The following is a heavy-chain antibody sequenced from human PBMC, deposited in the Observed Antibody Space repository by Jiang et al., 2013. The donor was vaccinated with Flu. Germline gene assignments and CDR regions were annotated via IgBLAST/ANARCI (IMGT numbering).Heavy chain of an antibody. CDR3: ARHVDDILSGFRF. D-gene: IGHD3-9*01. V-gene: IGHV4-39*01. J-gene: IGHJ4*02. CDR1: GGSLSSSPDY. Sequence: GLVKPSETLSLICSVSGGSLSSSPDYWGWIRQPPGKGLEWIASINLNGRAYDNPSLKNRVTISVDTSKNQLSLNLTSLTAADTAVYYCARHVDDILSGFRFWGLGSLVTVSS. CDR2: INLNGRA.